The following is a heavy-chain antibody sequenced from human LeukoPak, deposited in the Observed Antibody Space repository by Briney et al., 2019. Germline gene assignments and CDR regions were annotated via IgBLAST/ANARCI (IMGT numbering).Heavy chain of an antibody. CDR3: ARDPRNSYHYGSGSYQPLGGMDV. D-gene: IGHD3-10*01. J-gene: IGHJ6*02. Sequence: GGSLRLSCAASGFTFSSYWMHWVRQAPGKWLLWVSRINSDGSSTSYANSVKGRFTISRDNAKNTLYLQMNSLRAEDTAVYYCARDPRNSYHYGSGSYQPLGGMDVWGQGTTVTVSS. V-gene: IGHV3-74*01. CDR1: GFTFSSYW. CDR2: INSDGSST.